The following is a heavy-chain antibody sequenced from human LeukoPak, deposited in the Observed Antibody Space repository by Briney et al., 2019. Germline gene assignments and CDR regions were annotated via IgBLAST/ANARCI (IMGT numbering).Heavy chain of an antibody. J-gene: IGHJ4*02. V-gene: IGHV3-30-3*01. D-gene: IGHD3-22*01. CDR1: GFTFSSYA. Sequence: GGSLRLSCAASGFTFSSYAMHWVRQAPGKGLEWVAVISYDGSNKYYADSVKGRFTISRDNSKNTLYLQMNSLRAEDTAVYYCARGGLITMIVVVITTSMDYWGQGTLVTVSS. CDR3: ARGGLITMIVVVITTSMDY. CDR2: ISYDGSNK.